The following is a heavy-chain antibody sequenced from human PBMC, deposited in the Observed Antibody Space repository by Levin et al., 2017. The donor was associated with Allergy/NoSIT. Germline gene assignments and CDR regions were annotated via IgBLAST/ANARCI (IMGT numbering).Heavy chain of an antibody. J-gene: IGHJ4*02. Sequence: GESLKISCAASRFTFSSYSMNWVRQAPGKGLEWVSSISSSSSYIYYADSVKGRFTISRDNAKNSLYLQMNSLRAEDTAVYYCARDGVLNYDFWSRYYLDYWGQGTLVTVSS. CDR3: ARDGVLNYDFWSRYYLDY. V-gene: IGHV3-21*01. D-gene: IGHD3-3*01. CDR2: ISSSSSYI. CDR1: RFTFSSYS.